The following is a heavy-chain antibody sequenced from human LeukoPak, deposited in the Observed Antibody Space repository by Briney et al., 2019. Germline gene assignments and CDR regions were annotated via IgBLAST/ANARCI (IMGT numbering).Heavy chain of an antibody. CDR3: ARGYGDNSGAFDI. CDR1: GCSFIIAGLS. D-gene: IGHD4-23*01. V-gene: IGHV4-30-2*01. J-gene: IGHJ3*02. Sequence: PSQTLSLTCAVSGCSFIIAGLSWSWLGPPPGQGLVWVGYIYHTGRTYSNPSLNSRVTISVDRYKNQFSLKLNSVAAADTDVYYCARGYGDNSGAFDIWGQGTMVTVSS. CDR2: IYHTGRT.